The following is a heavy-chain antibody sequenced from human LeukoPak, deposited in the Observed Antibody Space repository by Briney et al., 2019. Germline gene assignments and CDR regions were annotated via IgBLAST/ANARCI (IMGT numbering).Heavy chain of an antibody. Sequence: GASVKVSCKASGGTLSSYAISWVRQTPGQGLEWMGGIIPIFGTANYAQKFQGRVTITTDESTSTAYMELSSLRSEDTAVYYCAVPVTTTTAADYWGQGTLVTVSS. J-gene: IGHJ4*02. CDR1: GGTLSSYA. D-gene: IGHD4-17*01. V-gene: IGHV1-69*05. CDR3: AVPVTTTTAADY. CDR2: IIPIFGTA.